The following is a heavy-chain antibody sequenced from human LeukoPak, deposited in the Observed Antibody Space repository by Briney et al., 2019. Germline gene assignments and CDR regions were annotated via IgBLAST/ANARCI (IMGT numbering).Heavy chain of an antibody. CDR1: GYSISSGHY. CDR3: GRTWGYYFDY. D-gene: IGHD3-16*01. Sequence: PSETLSLTCTVSGYSISSGHYWGWIRQPPGKGLEWIGSIYHSGSTYYNPSLKSRVTISVDTSKNQFSLKLPSVTAADTAVYYCGRTWGYYFDYWGQGTLVTVSS. CDR2: IYHSGST. J-gene: IGHJ4*02. V-gene: IGHV4-38-2*02.